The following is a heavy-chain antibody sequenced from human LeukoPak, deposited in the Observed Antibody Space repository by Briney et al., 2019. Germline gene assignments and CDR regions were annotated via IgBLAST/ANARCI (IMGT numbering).Heavy chain of an antibody. D-gene: IGHD3-10*01. CDR1: GFTFSSYS. V-gene: IGHV3-21*01. CDR3: ARDREVEVSRVDY. J-gene: IGHJ4*02. CDR2: ISSSSSYI. Sequence: PGGSLRLSCAASGFTFSSYSMNWVRQAPGKWLEWVSSISSSSSYIYYADSVKGRFTISRDNAKNSLYLQMNSLRAEDTAVYYCARDREVEVSRVDYWGQGTLVTVSS.